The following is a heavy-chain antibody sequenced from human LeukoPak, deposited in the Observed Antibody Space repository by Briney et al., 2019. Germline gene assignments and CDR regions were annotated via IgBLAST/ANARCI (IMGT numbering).Heavy chain of an antibody. D-gene: IGHD3-9*01. J-gene: IGHJ4*02. CDR1: GYTFTGYY. V-gene: IGHV1-2*02. CDR2: INPTNGGK. Sequence: GASVKVSCKTSGYTFTGYYTHWVRQAPGQGLEWMGWINPTNGGKNYAQKFQGRVTMTRDTSISTAYMELSGLRSDDTAIYYCARQTIRPFDFWGQGTLVTVSA. CDR3: ARQTIRPFDF.